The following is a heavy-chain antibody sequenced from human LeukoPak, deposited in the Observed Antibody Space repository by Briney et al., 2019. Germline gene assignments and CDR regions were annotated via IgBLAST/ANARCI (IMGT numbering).Heavy chain of an antibody. CDR3: VKSYDSSGYHLPY. V-gene: IGHV3-23*01. CDR2: ISGSRATA. D-gene: IGHD3-22*01. J-gene: IGHJ4*02. Sequence: GGSLRLSCAASGFTFSSNAMSWVRQAPGKGLEWVSAISGSRATAYYADSVKGRFTISRDNSKNTLYLQMNSLRAEDTVVYYCVKSYDSSGYHLPYWGQGTLVTVSS. CDR1: GFTFSSNA.